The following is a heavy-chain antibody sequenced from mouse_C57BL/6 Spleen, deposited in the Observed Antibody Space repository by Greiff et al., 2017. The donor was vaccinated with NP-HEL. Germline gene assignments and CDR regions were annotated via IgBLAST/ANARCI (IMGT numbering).Heavy chain of an antibody. J-gene: IGHJ1*03. V-gene: IGHV3-1*01. Sequence: EVKLQESGPGMVKPSQSLSLTCTVTGYSITSGYDWHWIRHFPGNKLEWMGYISYSGSTNYNPSLKSRISITHDTSKNHFFLKLNSVTTEDTATYYCARGNYGYDGPLWYSDVWGTGTTVTVSS. D-gene: IGHD2-2*01. CDR3: ARGNYGYDGPLWYSDV. CDR1: GYSITSGYD. CDR2: ISYSGST.